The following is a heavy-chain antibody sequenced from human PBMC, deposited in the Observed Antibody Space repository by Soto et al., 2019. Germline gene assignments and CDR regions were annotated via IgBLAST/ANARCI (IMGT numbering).Heavy chain of an antibody. J-gene: IGHJ4*02. Sequence: PSETLSLTCTVSGGSISSYYWSWIRQPPGKGLEWIGYIYYSGSTNYNPSLKSRVTISVDTSKNQFSLKLSSVTAADTAVYYCARYSDLRYDSSGFDYWGQGTLVTVSS. V-gene: IGHV4-59*01. CDR3: ARYSDLRYDSSGFDY. CDR1: GGSISSYY. D-gene: IGHD3-22*01. CDR2: IYYSGST.